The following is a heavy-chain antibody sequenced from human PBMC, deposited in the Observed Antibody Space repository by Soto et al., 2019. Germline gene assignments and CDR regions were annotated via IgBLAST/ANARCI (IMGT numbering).Heavy chain of an antibody. CDR2: IYWDDDK. Sequence: SGPRLVNPTQTLTLTCTISGFSLSKSGVAVSWIRQPPGKAPEWLALIYWDDDKRYNSALEKRLSITKDFTKNQVVLTLSDVDPVDTATYYCAHRRESFFGVFVQVFFDHWGLGTTVTVSS. J-gene: IGHJ4*02. CDR3: AHRRESFFGVFVQVFFDH. CDR1: GFSLSKSGVA. V-gene: IGHV2-5*02. D-gene: IGHD3-3*01.